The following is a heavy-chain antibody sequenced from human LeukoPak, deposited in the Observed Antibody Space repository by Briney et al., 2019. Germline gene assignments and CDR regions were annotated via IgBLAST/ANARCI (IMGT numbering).Heavy chain of an antibody. J-gene: IGHJ5*02. V-gene: IGHV4-59*01. D-gene: IGHD6-6*01. CDR2: IYYSGST. CDR3: ARVYSISSGFDP. CDR1: GGSISSYY. Sequence: SETLSLTCTVSGGSISSYYWSWIRQPPGKGLEWIGYIYYSGSTNYNPSLKSRVTISVDTSKNQFSLKLSSVTAADTAVYYCARVYSISSGFDPWGQGTLVTVSS.